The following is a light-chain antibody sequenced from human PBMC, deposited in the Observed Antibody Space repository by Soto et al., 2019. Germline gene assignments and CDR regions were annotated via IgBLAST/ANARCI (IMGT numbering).Light chain of an antibody. J-gene: IGKJ5*01. V-gene: IGKV1-5*01. CDR2: DAS. CDR1: QSISSW. CDR3: QQYNSYPLT. Sequence: DVQMTQSPSTLSASVGDRVTITCRASQSISSWLAWYQQKPGKAPKLLIYDASSLESGVPSRFSGSGSGTEFTLTISSLQPDDFATYYCQQYNSYPLTFGGGTRLEIK.